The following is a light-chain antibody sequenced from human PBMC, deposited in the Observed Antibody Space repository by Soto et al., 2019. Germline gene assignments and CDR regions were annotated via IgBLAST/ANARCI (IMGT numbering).Light chain of an antibody. J-gene: IGLJ1*01. Sequence: SYELAQPPSVSVAPGQTAKISCGGDDIGSKSVHWYRQRPGQAPVLVVFDDFDRPSAIPERFSGSNSGNTATLTISRVEAGDEADDYCQVWDSGSDHYVFGTGTKLTVL. CDR1: DIGSKS. V-gene: IGLV3-21*02. CDR2: DDF. CDR3: QVWDSGSDHYV.